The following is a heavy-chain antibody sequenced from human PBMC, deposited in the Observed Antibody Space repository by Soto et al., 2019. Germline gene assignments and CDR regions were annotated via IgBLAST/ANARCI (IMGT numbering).Heavy chain of an antibody. J-gene: IGHJ4*02. CDR3: ARQTDYNILTGYFYYFDY. V-gene: IGHV5-51*01. D-gene: IGHD3-9*01. Sequence: VESLNISCKISGYSFTSYWIVWVLQMPGKGLEWMGIIYPGDSDARYSPSFQGQVTISVDTSISTAYLQWSSLKASDTAMYYCARQTDYNILTGYFYYFDYWGQGTLVTVSS. CDR1: GYSFTSYW. CDR2: IYPGDSDA.